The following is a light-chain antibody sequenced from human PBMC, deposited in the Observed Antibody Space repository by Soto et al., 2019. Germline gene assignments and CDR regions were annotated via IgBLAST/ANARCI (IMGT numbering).Light chain of an antibody. V-gene: IGKV3-15*01. CDR3: QQYNKWPRT. Sequence: EIVMTQSPATLSVSPGERATLSCRASQSINSNLAWYQQKPGQAPGLLIYGASTRATGVPARFSGSGSGTEFTLTISSLQSEDFAVYYCQQYNKWPRTFGQGTKLEIK. CDR1: QSINSN. J-gene: IGKJ2*01. CDR2: GAS.